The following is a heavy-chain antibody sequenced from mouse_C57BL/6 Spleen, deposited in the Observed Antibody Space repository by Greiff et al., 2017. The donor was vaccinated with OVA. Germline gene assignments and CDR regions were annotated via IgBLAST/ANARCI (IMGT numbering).Heavy chain of an antibody. Sequence: QVHVKQSGAELVRPGTSVKVSCKASGYAFTNYLIEWVKQRPGQGLEWIGVINPGSGGTNYNEKFKGKATLTADKSSSTAYMQLSSLTSEDSAVYFCARERNWVYYFDYWGQGTTLTVSA. CDR2: INPGSGGT. CDR1: GYAFTNYL. CDR3: ARERNWVYYFDY. V-gene: IGHV1-54*01. D-gene: IGHD4-1*01. J-gene: IGHJ2*01.